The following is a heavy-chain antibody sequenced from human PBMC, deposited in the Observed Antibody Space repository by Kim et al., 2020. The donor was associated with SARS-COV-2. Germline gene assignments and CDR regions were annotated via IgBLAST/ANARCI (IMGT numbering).Heavy chain of an antibody. CDR3: AGDYYGSGSPQYYYYYYGMDV. CDR2: INAGNGNT. J-gene: IGHJ6*02. Sequence: ASVKVSCKASGYTFTSYAMHWVRQAPGQRLEWMGWINAGNGNTKYSQKFQGRVTITRDTSASTAYMELSSLRSEDTAVYYCAGDYYGSGSPQYYYYYYGMDVWGQGTTVTVSS. D-gene: IGHD3-10*01. CDR1: GYTFTSYA. V-gene: IGHV1-3*01.